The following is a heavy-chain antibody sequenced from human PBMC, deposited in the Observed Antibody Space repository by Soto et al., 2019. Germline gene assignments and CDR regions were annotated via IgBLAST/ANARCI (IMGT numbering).Heavy chain of an antibody. V-gene: IGHV4-4*02. D-gene: IGHD2-2*01. J-gene: IGHJ5*02. CDR2: IYHSGST. Sequence: RSLTCAVSGGSISSSNWWSWVRQPPGKGLEWIGEIYHSGSTNYNPSLKSRVTISVDKSKNQFSLKLSSVTAADTAVYYCARLGYCSSTSCPPGWFDPWGQGTLVTVSS. CDR3: ARLGYCSSTSCPPGWFDP. CDR1: GGSISSSNW.